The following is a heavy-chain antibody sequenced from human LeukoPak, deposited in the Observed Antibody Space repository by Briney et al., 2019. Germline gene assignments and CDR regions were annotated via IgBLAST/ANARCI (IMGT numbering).Heavy chain of an antibody. J-gene: IGHJ4*02. V-gene: IGHV3-20*04. D-gene: IGHD6-13*01. Sequence: GGSLRLSCAASGFTFDDYGMSWVRQAPGKGLEWVPGINWNGGSTGYADSVKGRFTISRDNAKNSLYLQMNSLRAEDTAVYYCARPGGSWYGSYFDYWGQGTLVTVSS. CDR1: GFTFDDYG. CDR2: INWNGGST. CDR3: ARPGGSWYGSYFDY.